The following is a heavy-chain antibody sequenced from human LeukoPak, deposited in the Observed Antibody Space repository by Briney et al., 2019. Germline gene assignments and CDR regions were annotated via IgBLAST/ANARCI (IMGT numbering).Heavy chain of an antibody. CDR3: ARNWGDHFDWLHDY. CDR1: GFTYSSYG. D-gene: IGHD3-9*01. Sequence: GGSLRLSCAASGFTYSSYGMHCVRQAPGRGLEWVAIIWYDGSNRYCADSVKGRFTISRDNSKNTLYLQMNSLRAEDTAVYYCARNWGDHFDWLHDYWGQGTLVTVSS. J-gene: IGHJ4*02. CDR2: IWYDGSNR. V-gene: IGHV3-33*01.